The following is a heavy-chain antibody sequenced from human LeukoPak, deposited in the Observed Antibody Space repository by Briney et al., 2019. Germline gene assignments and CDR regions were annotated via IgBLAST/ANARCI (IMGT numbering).Heavy chain of an antibody. V-gene: IGHV3-66*01. J-gene: IGHJ3*02. CDR1: GFTGSSYY. D-gene: IGHD2-21*02. Sequence: GGYLRLSCAASGFTGSSYYMGWVRPAPGKGLEWVSDTYSGGSTYCADSVKGRFTISRDNSKSTLYLQMNSLRAEDTAVYYCARDRGCGDCYPPANDAFDIWGQGTMVTVSS. CDR3: ARDRGCGDCYPPANDAFDI. CDR2: TYSGGST.